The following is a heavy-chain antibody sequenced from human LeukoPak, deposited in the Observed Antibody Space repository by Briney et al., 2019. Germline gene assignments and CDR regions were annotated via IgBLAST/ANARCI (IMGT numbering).Heavy chain of an antibody. Sequence: PSETLSLTCGVSGVSITSGNWWSWVRQPPGKGLEWIGEIYHSGSINYNPSLKSRVTISVDKSKNQFSLKLNSVTAADTAVYYCWHSGYESGLDYWGQGTLVTASS. D-gene: IGHD5-12*01. CDR2: IYHSGSI. CDR1: GVSITSGNW. J-gene: IGHJ4*02. V-gene: IGHV4-4*02. CDR3: WHSGYESGLDY.